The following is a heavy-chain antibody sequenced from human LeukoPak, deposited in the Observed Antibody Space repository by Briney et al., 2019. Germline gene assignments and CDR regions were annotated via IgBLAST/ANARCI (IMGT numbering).Heavy chain of an antibody. V-gene: IGHV1-24*01. D-gene: IGHD1-1*01. J-gene: IGHJ3*02. CDR3: ATERRGYAFVI. CDR2: FDPEDGET. CDR1: GYTLTELS. Sequence: GASVKVSCKVSGYTLTELSMHWVRQAPGKGLEWMGGFDPEDGETIYAQKFQGRVTMIEDTSTDTAYMELSSLRSEDTAVYYCATERRGYAFVIWGQGTMVTVSS.